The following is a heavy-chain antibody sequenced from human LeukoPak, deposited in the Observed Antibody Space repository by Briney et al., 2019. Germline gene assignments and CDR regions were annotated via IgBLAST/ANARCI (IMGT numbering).Heavy chain of an antibody. D-gene: IGHD2-21*02. Sequence: GGSLRLSRAPSGFTFSAYSLSWVRQAPGKGLEWVAKIKKDGSEKDYVDSVKGRFTISRDNDKGSLYLQLNSLRVEDTAVYYCARGFQSGDSPVWGQGTLVTVSS. CDR1: GFTFSAYS. V-gene: IGHV3-7*01. CDR3: ARGFQSGDSPV. J-gene: IGHJ4*02. CDR2: IKKDGSEK.